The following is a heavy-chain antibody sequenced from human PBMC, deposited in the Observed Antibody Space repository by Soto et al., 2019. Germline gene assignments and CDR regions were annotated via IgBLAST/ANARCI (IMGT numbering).Heavy chain of an antibody. CDR2: IYHSGNT. D-gene: IGHD2-21*01. J-gene: IGHJ5*02. Sequence: QLQLQESGSGLVKPSQTLSLTCAVSGGSISSGGYSWSWIRQPPGKGLEWIGYIYHSGNTYYNPSLKRRVTISVDRSKNQFSLKLSSVTASDTAVYYCARGPTLTAYWFDPWGQGTLVTVSS. CDR1: GGSISSGGYS. V-gene: IGHV4-30-2*01. CDR3: ARGPTLTAYWFDP.